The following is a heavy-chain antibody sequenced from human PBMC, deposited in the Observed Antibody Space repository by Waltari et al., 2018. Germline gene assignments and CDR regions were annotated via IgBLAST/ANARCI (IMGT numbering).Heavy chain of an antibody. J-gene: IGHJ4*02. Sequence: EVQLVESGGGLVKPGGSLRLSCAASGFTFSSYSMNWVRQAPGKGLEWVSSISSSSSYIYYADSVKGRFTISRDNAKNSLYLQMNSLRAEDTAVYYCARDPSRDGYNYAGRDFDYWGQGTLVTVSS. D-gene: IGHD5-12*01. V-gene: IGHV3-21*01. CDR1: GFTFSSYS. CDR3: ARDPSRDGYNYAGRDFDY. CDR2: ISSSSSYI.